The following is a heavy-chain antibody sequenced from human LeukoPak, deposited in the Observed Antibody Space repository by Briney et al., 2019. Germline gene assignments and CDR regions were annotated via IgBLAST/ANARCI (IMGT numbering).Heavy chain of an antibody. CDR2: IYYSGST. D-gene: IGHD3-9*01. V-gene: IGHV4-31*03. CDR3: ARVNDILTGYYTDY. CDR1: GGSISSGANY. J-gene: IGHJ4*02. Sequence: TTSETLSLTCTVSGGSISSGANYWSWIRQHPGKGLEWIGYIYYSGSTYYNPSLKSRVTISVDTSKNQFSLKLSSVTAADTAVYYCARVNDILTGYYTDYWGQGTLVTVSS.